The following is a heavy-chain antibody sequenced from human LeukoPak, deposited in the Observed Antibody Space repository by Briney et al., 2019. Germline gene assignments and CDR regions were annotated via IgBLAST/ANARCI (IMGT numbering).Heavy chain of an antibody. Sequence: SGPTLVNPTQTLTLTCTFSGFSLSTSGMCVSWVRQPPGKALEWLARIDWDDDKYYSTSLKTRLTISKDTSKNQVVLTMTNMDPVDTATYYCARIRVRYCSSTSCYAGGPFGMDVWGQGTTVTVSS. CDR3: ARIRVRYCSSTSCYAGGPFGMDV. J-gene: IGHJ6*02. V-gene: IGHV2-70*11. CDR1: GFSLSTSGMC. CDR2: IDWDDDK. D-gene: IGHD2-2*01.